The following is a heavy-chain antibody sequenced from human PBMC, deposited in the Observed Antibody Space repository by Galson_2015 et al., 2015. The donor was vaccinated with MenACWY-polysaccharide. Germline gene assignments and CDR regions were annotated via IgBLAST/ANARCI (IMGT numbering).Heavy chain of an antibody. CDR3: AKPIIVVIKGRYYFDY. CDR1: GFTFSSSA. CDR2: IIGSGGST. V-gene: IGHV3-23*01. D-gene: IGHD3-22*01. Sequence: SLRLSCAASGFTFSSSAMSWVRQAPGKGLEWVSFIIGSGGSTYYADSVKGRFTISRDNSKNTLYLQMNSLRAEDTAVYYCAKPIIVVIKGRYYFDYWGQGTLVTVSS. J-gene: IGHJ4*02.